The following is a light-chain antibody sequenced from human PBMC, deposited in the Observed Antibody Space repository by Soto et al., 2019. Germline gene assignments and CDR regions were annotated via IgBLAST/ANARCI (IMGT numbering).Light chain of an antibody. CDR2: GAS. V-gene: IGKV3-20*01. CDR3: LQFRT. J-gene: IGKJ1*01. Sequence: EIVLTQSPATLSLSPGERATLSCRASQTVRNNLAWYQQRPGQAPRLLIYGASSRATGIPDRFSGSGSGTDFTLTISRLEPEDFAVYYCLQFRTFGQGTKVDIK. CDR1: QTVRNN.